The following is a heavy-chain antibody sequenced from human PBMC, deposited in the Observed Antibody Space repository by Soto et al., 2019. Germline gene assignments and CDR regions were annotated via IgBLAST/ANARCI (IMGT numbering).Heavy chain of an antibody. CDR2: ISSSSSYI. V-gene: IGHV3-21*01. D-gene: IGHD1-26*01. CDR3: ARDRGRYGTFSPA. Sequence: GGSLRLSCAASGFTFSSYSMNWFRQVPGKGLEWVSSISSSSSYIYYADSVKGRFTISRDNAKNSLYLQMNSLRAEDTAVYYCARDRGRYGTFSPARGQGTLVTVSS. CDR1: GFTFSSYS. J-gene: IGHJ4*02.